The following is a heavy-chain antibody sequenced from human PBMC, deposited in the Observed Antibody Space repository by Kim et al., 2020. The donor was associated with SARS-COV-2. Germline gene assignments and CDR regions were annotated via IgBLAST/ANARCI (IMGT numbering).Heavy chain of an antibody. D-gene: IGHD1-26*01. CDR1: GGSISSYY. Sequence: SETLSLTCTVSGGSISSYYWSWIRQPPGKGLEWIGYIYYSGSTNYNPSLKSRVTISVDTSKNQFSLKLSSVTAADTAVYYCARVIGSGDPFFEYWGQGT. V-gene: IGHV4-59*01. CDR2: IYYSGST. J-gene: IGHJ4*02. CDR3: ARVIGSGDPFFEY.